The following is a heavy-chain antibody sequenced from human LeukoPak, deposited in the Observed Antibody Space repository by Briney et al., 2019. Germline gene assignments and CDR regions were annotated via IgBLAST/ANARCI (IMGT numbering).Heavy chain of an antibody. CDR3: ARVVDGYYDSTGYRRPFDH. Sequence: ASVKVSCKASGYTFTSYGISWVRQAPGQGLEWMGWISAYNGNTNYAQKLQGRVTMTTDTSTSAAYMELRSLRSDDTAVYYCARVVDGYYDSTGYRRPFDHWGQGTLVTVSS. D-gene: IGHD3-22*01. CDR1: GYTFTSYG. J-gene: IGHJ4*02. V-gene: IGHV1-18*01. CDR2: ISAYNGNT.